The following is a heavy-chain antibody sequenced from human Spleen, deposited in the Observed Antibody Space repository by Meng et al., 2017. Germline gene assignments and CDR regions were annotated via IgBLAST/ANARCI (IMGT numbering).Heavy chain of an antibody. CDR1: GINFSTAW. CDR3: STDRSWFDP. Sequence: VQLVESGGGLVKSGGSLRLLCATSGINFSTAWMTWFRQAPGKGREWVGRIKSKPDGGTADYGAPVQGRFTISKDDSKNTLYLQMNSLKTEDTAVYYCSTDRSWFDPWGQGTLVTVSS. CDR2: IKSKPDGGTA. J-gene: IGHJ5*02. V-gene: IGHV3-15*01.